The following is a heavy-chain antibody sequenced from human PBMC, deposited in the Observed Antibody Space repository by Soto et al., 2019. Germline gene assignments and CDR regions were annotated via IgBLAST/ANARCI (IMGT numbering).Heavy chain of an antibody. J-gene: IGHJ4*02. D-gene: IGHD2-8*02. V-gene: IGHV3-30-3*01. CDR2: ISFDATND. CDR3: ARGGFASAETRRYWLHY. Sequence: QVQLVESGGGVVQPGRSLRLSCAASEFTFSTYALHWVRQAPGKGLEWVAVISFDATNDYYADSVKGRFTISRDNSQNTLYLQLNSLRAEDTAVYYCARGGFASAETRRYWLHYWGQGTLVTVSS. CDR1: EFTFSTYA.